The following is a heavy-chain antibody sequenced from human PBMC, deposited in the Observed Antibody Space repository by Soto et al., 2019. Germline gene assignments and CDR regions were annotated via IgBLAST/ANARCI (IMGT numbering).Heavy chain of an antibody. CDR1: GGSINTGDYY. J-gene: IGHJ6*02. D-gene: IGHD3-3*01. Sequence: SETLSLTCTVSGGSINTGDYYWTWIRQPRGKGLEWIGYIYYSGTTYYNPSLKSRVSLSLDTSKNHFSLRLTSVTAAETAVYYCARGVDFEGFSPYGMDVWGQGTTVTVSS. CDR2: IYYSGTT. CDR3: ARGVDFEGFSPYGMDV. V-gene: IGHV4-30-4*01.